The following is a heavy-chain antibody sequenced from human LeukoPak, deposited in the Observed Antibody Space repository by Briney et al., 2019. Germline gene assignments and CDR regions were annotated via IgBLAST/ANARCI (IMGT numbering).Heavy chain of an antibody. J-gene: IGHJ4*02. Sequence: PSETLSLTCAVSGGSISSSNWWSWVRQPPGKGLEWIGEINHSGSTNYNPSLKSRVTISVDTSKNQFSLKLSSVTAADTAVYYCASLRTTVSTDPYYFDYWGQGTLVTVSS. D-gene: IGHD4-17*01. CDR3: ASLRTTVSTDPYYFDY. CDR1: GGSISSSNW. CDR2: INHSGST. V-gene: IGHV4-4*02.